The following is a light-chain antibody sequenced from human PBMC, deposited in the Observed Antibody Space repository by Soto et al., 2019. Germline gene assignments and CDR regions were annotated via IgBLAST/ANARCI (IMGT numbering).Light chain of an antibody. J-gene: IGKJ1*01. Sequence: AIRMTQSPSSFSASTGDRVTITCRASQGISSYLAWYQQKPGKAPKLLIYAASTLQSGVPSRFSGSGSGTDFTLTISCLQSEDLATYYCQQYYSYLWTFGQGTKVE. V-gene: IGKV1-8*01. CDR2: AAS. CDR1: QGISSY. CDR3: QQYYSYLWT.